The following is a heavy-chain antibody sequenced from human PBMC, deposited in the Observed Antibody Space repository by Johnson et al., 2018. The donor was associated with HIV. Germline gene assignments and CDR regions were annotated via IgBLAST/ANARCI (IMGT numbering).Heavy chain of an antibody. Sequence: QVQLVESGGGVVQPGRSLRLSCAASGFTFSSYGMHWVRQAPGKGLEWVAVIWYDGSNKYYADSVKGRFTISRDNSKNTLYLQMSSLRAEDTAIYFCARDLTNEYSSSSPVWGQGTMVTVSS. CDR1: GFTFSSYG. CDR3: ARDLTNEYSSSSPV. D-gene: IGHD6-6*01. J-gene: IGHJ3*01. CDR2: IWYDGSNK. V-gene: IGHV3-30*19.